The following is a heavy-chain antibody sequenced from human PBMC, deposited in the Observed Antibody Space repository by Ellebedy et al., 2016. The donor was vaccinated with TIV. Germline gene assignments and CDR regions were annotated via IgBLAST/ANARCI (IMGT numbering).Heavy chain of an antibody. CDR2: ISYDGSNK. Sequence: PGGSLRLSCAASGFTFSSYAMHWVRQAPGKGLEWVAVISYDGSNKYYADSVKGRFTISRDNSKNTLYLQMNSLRAEDTAVYYCARVPARTVTTTDLGRGYYYYGMDVWGQGTTVTVSS. CDR3: ARVPARTVTTTDLGRGYYYYGMDV. V-gene: IGHV3-30-3*01. D-gene: IGHD4-17*01. J-gene: IGHJ6*02. CDR1: GFTFSSYA.